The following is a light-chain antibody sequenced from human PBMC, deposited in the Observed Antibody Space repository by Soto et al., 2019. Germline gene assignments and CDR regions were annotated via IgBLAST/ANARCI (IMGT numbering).Light chain of an antibody. Sequence: QSVLTHPPSASGSPGQSVTISCAGSGGDIGFYNYVSWYQQHPGKVPKLLIYEVTKRPSGVPDRFSGSKSGNTASLTVSGLQAEDEPDYQCSPYAGTTHHHVFATGTKVTV. CDR2: EVT. CDR1: GGDIGFYNY. V-gene: IGLV2-8*01. CDR3: SPYAGTTHHHV. J-gene: IGLJ1*01.